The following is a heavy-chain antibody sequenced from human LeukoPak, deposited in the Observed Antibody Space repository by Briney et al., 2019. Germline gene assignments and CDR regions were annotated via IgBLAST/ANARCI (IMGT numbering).Heavy chain of an antibody. D-gene: IGHD1-26*01. CDR2: ISSSSSYI. J-gene: IGHJ4*02. V-gene: IGHV3-21*01. Sequence: KTGGSLRLSCAASGFTFSSYSMNWVRQAPGKGLEWVSSISSSSSYIYYADSVKGRFTISRDSAKNSLYLQMNSLRAEDTAVYYCARLPSSWHSGSYHGFDYWGQGTLVTVSS. CDR3: ARLPSSWHSGSYHGFDY. CDR1: GFTFSSYS.